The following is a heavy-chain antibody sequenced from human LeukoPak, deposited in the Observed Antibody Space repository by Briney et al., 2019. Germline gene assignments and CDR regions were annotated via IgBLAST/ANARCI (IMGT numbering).Heavy chain of an antibody. D-gene: IGHD2-2*01. CDR2: IYHSGST. CDR3: AREMRHIVVVPAAMFDP. Sequence: SQTLSLTCAVSGGSISSGGYSWSWVRQPPGEGLEWVGYIYHSGSTYYNPSLQSRVTISLDRSKNQFSLKLSSMTAADTAVYYCAREMRHIVVVPAAMFDPWGQGTLVTVSS. CDR1: GGSISSGGYS. V-gene: IGHV4-30-2*01. J-gene: IGHJ5*02.